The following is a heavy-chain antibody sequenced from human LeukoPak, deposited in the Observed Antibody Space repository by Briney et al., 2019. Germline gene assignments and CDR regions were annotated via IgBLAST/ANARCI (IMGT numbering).Heavy chain of an antibody. V-gene: IGHV3-48*04. D-gene: IGHD6-13*01. CDR1: GFTFSSYS. J-gene: IGHJ4*02. CDR2: VSRSSSII. Sequence: PGGSLRLSCAASGFTFSSYSMNWVRQAPGKGLEWVSYVSRSSSIIYYADSVKGRFTISRDNAKNSLYLQMNSLRAEDTAAYYCARVGVTAPGDYWGQGTLVTVSS. CDR3: ARVGVTAPGDY.